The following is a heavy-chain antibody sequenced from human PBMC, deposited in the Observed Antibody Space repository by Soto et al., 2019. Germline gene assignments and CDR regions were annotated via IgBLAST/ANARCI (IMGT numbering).Heavy chain of an antibody. CDR1: GGSISSYY. V-gene: IGHV4-59*12. CDR3: ARGAYDSSGSPTDAFDI. CDR2: IYYIGST. Sequence: QVQLQEAGPGLVKPSETLSLTCTVSGGSISSYYWSWIRQPPGKGLERVGYIYYIGSTNYNPSLKRGVTLSVDTSKNQFSLTLTSVTAADTAVYSSARGAYDSSGSPTDAFDIWGQGTMVTVSS. D-gene: IGHD3-22*01. J-gene: IGHJ3*02.